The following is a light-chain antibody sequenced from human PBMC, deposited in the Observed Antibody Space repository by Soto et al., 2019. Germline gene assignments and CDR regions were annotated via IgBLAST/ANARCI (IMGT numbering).Light chain of an antibody. CDR1: QSVSNN. J-gene: IGKJ1*01. Sequence: ILMTQSPATLSVSPGERATLSCRASQSVSNNLAWYQQKPGQAPRLLIYDASTRATGIPARFSGSGSGTEFTLTISGLQAEDFAVYYRQQYNNWPPWTVGEGTKVEIK. CDR2: DAS. CDR3: QQYNNWPPWT. V-gene: IGKV3-15*01.